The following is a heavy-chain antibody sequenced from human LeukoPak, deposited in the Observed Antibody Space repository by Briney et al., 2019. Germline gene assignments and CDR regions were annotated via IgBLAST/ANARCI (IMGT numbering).Heavy chain of an antibody. D-gene: IGHD3-22*01. CDR3: AREGLVVVHLDY. CDR1: GGTFSSYA. CDR2: IIPIFGTA. J-gene: IGHJ4*02. Sequence: ASVKVSCKASGGTFSSYAISWVRQAPGQGLEWMGRIIPIFGTANYAQKSQGRVTITTDESTSTAYMELSSLRSEDTAVYYCAREGLVVVHLDYWGQGTLVTVSS. V-gene: IGHV1-69*05.